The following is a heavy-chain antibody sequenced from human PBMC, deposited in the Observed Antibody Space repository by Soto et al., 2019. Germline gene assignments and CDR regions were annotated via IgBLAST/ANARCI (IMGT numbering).Heavy chain of an antibody. J-gene: IGHJ5*02. D-gene: IGHD3-10*01. Sequence: GGSLRLSCAASGFTFSSYAMHWVRQAPGKGLEWVAVISYDGSNKYYADSVKGRFTISRDNSKNTLYLQMNSLRAEDTAVYYCARGWFGELLSWFDPWGQGTLVTVSS. CDR3: ARGWFGELLSWFDP. CDR1: GFTFSSYA. CDR2: ISYDGSNK. V-gene: IGHV3-30-3*01.